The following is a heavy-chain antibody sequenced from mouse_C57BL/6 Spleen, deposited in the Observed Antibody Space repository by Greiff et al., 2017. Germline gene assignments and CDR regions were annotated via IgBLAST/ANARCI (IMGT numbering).Heavy chain of an antibody. Sequence: QVHVKQPGAELVRPGSSVKLSCKASGYTFTSYWMHWVKQRPIQGLEWIGNIDPSDSETHYNQKFKDKATLTVDKSSSTAYMQLSSLTSEDSAVYYCARPFYYGNYVDAMDYWGQGTSVTVAS. CDR3: ARPFYYGNYVDAMDY. J-gene: IGHJ4*01. V-gene: IGHV1-52*01. CDR2: IDPSDSET. D-gene: IGHD2-1*01. CDR1: GYTFTSYW.